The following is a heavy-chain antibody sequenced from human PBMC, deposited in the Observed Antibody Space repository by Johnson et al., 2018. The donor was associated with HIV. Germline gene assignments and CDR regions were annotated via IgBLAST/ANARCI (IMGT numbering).Heavy chain of an antibody. CDR2: IWYDGSNK. CDR1: GFTFSNYG. V-gene: IGHV3-33*06. Sequence: QVQLVESGGGVVQPGRSLRLSCAASGFTFSNYGMHWVRQAPGKGLEWVAVIWYDGSNKFYADSVKGRFTISRDNSKNTVYLQMNSLRVEDTAVYYCAKSPGKDHGGNSGGFDIWGQGTMVTVSS. CDR3: AKSPGKDHGGNSGGFDI. J-gene: IGHJ3*02. D-gene: IGHD4/OR15-4a*01.